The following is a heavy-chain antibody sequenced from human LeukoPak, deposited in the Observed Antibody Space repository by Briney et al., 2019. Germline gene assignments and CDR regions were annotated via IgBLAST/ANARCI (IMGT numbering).Heavy chain of an antibody. D-gene: IGHD4-17*01. V-gene: IGHV3-74*01. CDR1: GFTFSISG. Sequence: GGSLRLSCAASGFTFSISGMHWVRQAPGKGLVWVSRINSDGSSTSYADSVKGRFTISRDNAKNTLYLQMNSLRAEDTAVYYCTRDYGDYFDYWGQGTLVTVSS. CDR3: TRDYGDYFDY. CDR2: INSDGSST. J-gene: IGHJ4*02.